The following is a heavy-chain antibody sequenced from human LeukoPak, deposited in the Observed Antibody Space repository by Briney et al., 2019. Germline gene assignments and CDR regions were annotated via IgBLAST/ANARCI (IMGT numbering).Heavy chain of an antibody. CDR2: INHSGST. CDR1: GGSINSSDYY. CDR3: ARLWFGDSMRKENGFDY. V-gene: IGHV4-39*07. D-gene: IGHD3-10*01. Sequence: PSETLSLTCTVSGGSINSSDYYWSWIRQPPGKGLEWIGEINHSGSTNYNPSLKSRVTISVDTSKNQFSLKLSSVTAADTAVYYCARLWFGDSMRKENGFDYWGQGTLVTVSS. J-gene: IGHJ4*02.